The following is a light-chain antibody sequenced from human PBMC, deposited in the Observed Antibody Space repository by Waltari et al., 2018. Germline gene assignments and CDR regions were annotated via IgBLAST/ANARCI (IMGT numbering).Light chain of an antibody. CDR2: DDS. J-gene: IGLJ1*01. CDR1: NIGSTN. V-gene: IGLV3-21*03. Sequence: SYVLTQPASVSVAPGTTARIPGGGHNIGSTNVHWYQLRPGQAPVLVVHDDSDRPSGIPERFSGSNSGNTATLTISGVEVGDEGDYYCQVWEGSSDHYVFGTGTAVSV. CDR3: QVWEGSSDHYV.